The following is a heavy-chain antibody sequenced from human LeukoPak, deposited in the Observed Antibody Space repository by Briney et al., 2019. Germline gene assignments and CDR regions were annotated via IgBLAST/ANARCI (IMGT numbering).Heavy chain of an antibody. D-gene: IGHD1-26*01. CDR1: GGSISSGGYS. CDR3: ARETPPGSYAYAFDI. V-gene: IGHV4-30-2*01. Sequence: PSETLSLTCAVSGGSISSGGYSWSWIRQPPGKGLEWIGYIFHSGGTYYNPSLKSRVTISVDRSKNQFSLRLSSVTAADTAVYYCARETPPGSYAYAFDIWGQGTMVTVSS. J-gene: IGHJ3*02. CDR2: IFHSGGT.